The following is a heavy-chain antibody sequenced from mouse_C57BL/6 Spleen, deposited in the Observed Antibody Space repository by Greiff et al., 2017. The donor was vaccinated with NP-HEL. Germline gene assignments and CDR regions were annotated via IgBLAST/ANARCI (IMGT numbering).Heavy chain of an antibody. CDR2: INPYNGGT. CDR3: AKEWYDYDGYAMDY. V-gene: IGHV1-19*01. J-gene: IGHJ4*01. Sequence: VQLQQSGPVLVKPGASVKMSCKASGYTFTDYYMNWVKQSHGKSLEWIGVINPYNGGTSYNQKFKGKATLTVDKSSSTAYMELNSLTSEDSAVYYGAKEWYDYDGYAMDYWGQGTSVTVSS. D-gene: IGHD2-4*01. CDR1: GYTFTDYY.